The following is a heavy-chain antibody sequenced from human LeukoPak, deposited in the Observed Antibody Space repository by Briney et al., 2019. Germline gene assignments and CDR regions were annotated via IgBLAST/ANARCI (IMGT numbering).Heavy chain of an antibody. CDR2: IKEDGSET. V-gene: IGHV3-7*01. CDR1: GFTFSRSW. Sequence: PGGSLRFSCAASGFTFSRSWMDWVRQAPGKGLEWVANIKEDGSETHYVDSAKGRFTISRDNAKSSLYLQMDSLRVEDTAIYYCSESLNYWGQGTLVTVSS. CDR3: SESLNY. J-gene: IGHJ4*02.